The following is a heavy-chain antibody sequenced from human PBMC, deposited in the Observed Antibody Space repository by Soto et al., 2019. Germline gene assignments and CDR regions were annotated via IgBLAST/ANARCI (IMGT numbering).Heavy chain of an antibody. J-gene: IGHJ4*02. CDR1: GFTFSNYW. CDR3: ARGTSFDFDDNAYYAH. CDR2: IKQDGSEK. V-gene: IGHV3-7*03. D-gene: IGHD3-22*01. Sequence: EVQLVESGGGLVQPGGSLRLSCAASGFTFSNYWMSWVRQAPGKGLEWVASIKQDGSEKYYVDSVKGRFTISRGNTKNSLYLQMNSLRAEDTAMYYCARGTSFDFDDNAYYAHWGQGTLVTVSS.